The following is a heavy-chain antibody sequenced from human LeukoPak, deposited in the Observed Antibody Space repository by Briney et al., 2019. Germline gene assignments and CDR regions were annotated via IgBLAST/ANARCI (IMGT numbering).Heavy chain of an antibody. CDR2: IYPGDSDT. Sequence: GASLKISCKGSGSCFTSYWIGWVRQLPGKGLEWMGIIYPGDSDTRYSPSFQGQVTISADKSISTAYLQWSSLKASDTAMYYCATAGRDGYNQFDYWGQGTLVTVSS. CDR3: ATAGRDGYNQFDY. J-gene: IGHJ4*02. D-gene: IGHD5-24*01. V-gene: IGHV5-51*01. CDR1: GSCFTSYW.